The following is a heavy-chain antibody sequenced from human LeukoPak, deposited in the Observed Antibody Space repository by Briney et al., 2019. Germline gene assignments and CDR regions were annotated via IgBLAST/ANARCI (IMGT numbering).Heavy chain of an antibody. CDR3: AKALTMIVVVTAIDY. J-gene: IGHJ4*02. D-gene: IGHD3-22*01. V-gene: IGHV3-23*01. Sequence: ADSVKGRFTISRDNSKNTLYLQMNSLRAEDTAVYYCAKALTMIVVVTAIDYWGQGTLVTVSS.